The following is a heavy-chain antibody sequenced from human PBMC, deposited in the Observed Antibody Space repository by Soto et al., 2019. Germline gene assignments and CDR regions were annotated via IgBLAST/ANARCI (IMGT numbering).Heavy chain of an antibody. J-gene: IGHJ6*03. D-gene: IGHD2-15*01. CDR3: ARESSFFGGSCYGFSCHSGYYYYYMDV. Sequence: SETLSLTCTVSGGSISSGGYYWSWIRQHPGKGLEWIGYIYYSGSTYYNPSLKSRVTISVDTSKNQFSLKLSSVTAADTAVYYCARESSFFGGSCYGFSCHSGYYYYYMDVWGKGTTVTVSS. CDR1: GGSISSGGYY. V-gene: IGHV4-31*03. CDR2: IYYSGST.